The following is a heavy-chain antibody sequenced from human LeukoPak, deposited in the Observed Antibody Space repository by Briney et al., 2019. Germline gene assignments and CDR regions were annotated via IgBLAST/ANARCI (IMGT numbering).Heavy chain of an antibody. CDR2: IYYSGST. CDR1: GGSISSYY. D-gene: IGHD6-13*01. V-gene: IGHV4-59*01. Sequence: PSETLSLTCTVSGGSISSYYWGWIRQPPGKGLEGMGYIYYSGSTNYNPSLKSRVTISVDTSKNQFSLKLSSVTAADTAVYYCARRFLAAAVYFDYWGQGTLVTVSS. J-gene: IGHJ4*02. CDR3: ARRFLAAAVYFDY.